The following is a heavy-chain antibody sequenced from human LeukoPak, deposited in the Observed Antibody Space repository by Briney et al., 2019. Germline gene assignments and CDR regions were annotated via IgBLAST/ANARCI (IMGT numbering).Heavy chain of an antibody. CDR3: ARRNGDYELDY. D-gene: IGHD4-17*01. J-gene: IGHJ4*02. CDR1: GYSFTTYW. CDR2: IYPGDSNT. V-gene: IGHV5-51*01. Sequence: GESLKISCKGSGYSFTTYWIGWVRQMPGKGLEWMGIIYPGDSNTRYSPSFQGQVTISADKSINTASLHWSSLQASDTAMYYCARRNGDYELDYWGQGTLVTVSS.